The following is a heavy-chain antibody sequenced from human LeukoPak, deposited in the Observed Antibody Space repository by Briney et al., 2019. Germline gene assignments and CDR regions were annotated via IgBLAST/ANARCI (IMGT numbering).Heavy chain of an antibody. V-gene: IGHV3-23*01. Sequence: PGGSLRLSCATSGFTASSNYMSWVRQAPGKELKWVSAISGSGGSTYYADSVKGRFTISRDNSKNTLSLQMNSLRAEDTAVYYCAKVGSVVIPATAGGHYWGQGTLVTVSS. CDR1: GFTASSNY. J-gene: IGHJ4*02. CDR3: AKVGSVVIPATAGGHY. D-gene: IGHD2-2*01. CDR2: ISGSGGST.